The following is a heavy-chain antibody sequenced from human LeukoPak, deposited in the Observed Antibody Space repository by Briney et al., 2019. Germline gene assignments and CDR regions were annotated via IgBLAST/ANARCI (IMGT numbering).Heavy chain of an antibody. CDR2: ISGSGGST. D-gene: IGHD3-10*01. V-gene: IGHV3-23*01. CDR1: GFTFSSYA. J-gene: IGHJ4*02. Sequence: PGGSLRLSCAASGFTFSSYAMSWVRQAPGKGLEWVSAISGSGGSTYYADSVKGRFTVSRDNSKNTLYLQMNSLRAEDTAVYYCAKDDGSGSYYNGDYWGQGTLVTVSS. CDR3: AKDDGSGSYYNGDY.